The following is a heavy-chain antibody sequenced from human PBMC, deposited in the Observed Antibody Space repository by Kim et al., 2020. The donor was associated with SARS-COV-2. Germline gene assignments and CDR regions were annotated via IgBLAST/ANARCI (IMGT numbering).Heavy chain of an antibody. CDR2: ISYDGSNK. CDR1: GFTFSSYA. Sequence: GGSLRLSCAASGFTFSSYAMHWVRQAPGKGLEWVAVISYDGSNKYYADSVKGRFTISRDNSKNTLYLQMNSLRAEDTAVYYCAREFGYSSDFDPWGQGTLVTVSS. V-gene: IGHV3-30*04. CDR3: AREFGYSSDFDP. D-gene: IGHD6-19*01. J-gene: IGHJ5*02.